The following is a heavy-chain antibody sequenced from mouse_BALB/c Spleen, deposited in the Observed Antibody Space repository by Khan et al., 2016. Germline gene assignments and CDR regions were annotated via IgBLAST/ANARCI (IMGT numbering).Heavy chain of an antibody. J-gene: IGHJ3*01. V-gene: IGHV2-6-7*01. Sequence: QVQLKESGPGLVAPSQSLSITCTVSGFSLNGFGVNWVRQPPGKGLEWLGMIWGDGSTDYNSALKSRLSISKDNSKSHVFLKMNSLQTDDTARYYCASYYDYGGVFGYWGQGTLVTVSA. CDR1: GFSLNGFG. D-gene: IGHD2-4*01. CDR3: ASYYDYGGVFGY. CDR2: IWGDGST.